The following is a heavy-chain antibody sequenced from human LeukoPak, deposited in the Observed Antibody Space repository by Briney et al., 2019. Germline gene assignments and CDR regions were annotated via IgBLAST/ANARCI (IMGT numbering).Heavy chain of an antibody. V-gene: IGHV4-39*07. D-gene: IGHD6-13*01. CDR2: IYYSGST. Sequence: QTSETLSLTCTVSGGSISSSSYYWGWIRQPPGKGLEWIGSIYYSGSTYYNPSLKSRVTISVDTSKNQFSLKLSSVTAADTAVYYCARKFSVYSSRGRYYFGYWGQGTLVTVSS. J-gene: IGHJ4*02. CDR3: ARKFSVYSSRGRYYFGY. CDR1: GGSISSSSYY.